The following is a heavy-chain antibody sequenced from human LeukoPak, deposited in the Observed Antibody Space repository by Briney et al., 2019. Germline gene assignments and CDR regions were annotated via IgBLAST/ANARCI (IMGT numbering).Heavy chain of an antibody. CDR2: IFYSGNT. CDR3: AIILPYDAFDI. CDR1: GGSITNSNYY. D-gene: IGHD2/OR15-2a*01. J-gene: IGHJ3*02. Sequence: SQTLSLTCTVSGGSITNSNYYWGWLRQPPGEGLEWIVSIFYSGNTYYHPSLKSRVTISLDTSKNQFSLKLSSVTAADTAVYYCAIILPYDAFDIWGQGTLVTVSS. V-gene: IGHV4-39*07.